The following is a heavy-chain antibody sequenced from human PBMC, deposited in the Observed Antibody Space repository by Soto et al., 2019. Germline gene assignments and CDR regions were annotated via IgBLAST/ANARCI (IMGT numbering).Heavy chain of an antibody. CDR2: IDPTDSYT. CDR1: GYSFTTYW. J-gene: IGHJ5*02. D-gene: IGHD2-15*01. Sequence: GESLKISCQASGYSFTTYWISWVRQMPGKGLECMGRIDPTDSYTDYGPSFEGHVTMSVDRSINTAYLEWSSLKASDSAMYYCARQVVAYCSGGSCYSPNRHWFDPWGQGTLVTVSS. V-gene: IGHV5-10-1*01. CDR3: ARQVVAYCSGGSCYSPNRHWFDP.